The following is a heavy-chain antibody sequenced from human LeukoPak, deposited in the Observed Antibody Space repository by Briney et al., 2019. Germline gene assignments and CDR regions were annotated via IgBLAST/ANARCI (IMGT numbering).Heavy chain of an antibody. J-gene: IGHJ4*02. Sequence: ASVKVSCKASGFTFTSYGISWVRQAPGQGLEWMGWISAYNGNTNYAQKLQGRVTMTTDTSTSTAYMELRSLRSDDTAVYYCAREGAYCGGDCYQDYWGQGTLVTVSS. CDR2: ISAYNGNT. CDR1: GFTFTSYG. D-gene: IGHD2-21*02. CDR3: AREGAYCGGDCYQDY. V-gene: IGHV1-18*01.